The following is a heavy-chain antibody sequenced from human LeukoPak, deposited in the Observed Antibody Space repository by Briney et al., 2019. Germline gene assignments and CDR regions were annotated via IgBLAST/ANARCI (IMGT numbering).Heavy chain of an antibody. V-gene: IGHV3-9*03. D-gene: IGHD5-18*01. CDR3: ARDRGRGYSYGLISDY. J-gene: IGHJ4*02. CDR1: GFTFDDYA. Sequence: PGGSLRLSCAASGFTFDDYAMHWVRQAPGKGLEWVSGISWNSGSIGYADSVKGRFTISRDNSKNTLYLQMGSLRAEDMAVYYCARDRGRGYSYGLISDYWGQGTLVTVSS. CDR2: ISWNSGSI.